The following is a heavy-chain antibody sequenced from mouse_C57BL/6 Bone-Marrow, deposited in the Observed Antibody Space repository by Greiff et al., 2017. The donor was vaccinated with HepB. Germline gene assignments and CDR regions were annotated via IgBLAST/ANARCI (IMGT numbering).Heavy chain of an antibody. CDR1: GYTFTDYE. CDR3: TGEGTYYAMDY. D-gene: IGHD2-14*01. V-gene: IGHV1-15*01. CDR2: IDPETGGT. J-gene: IGHJ4*01. Sequence: VQLQQSGAELVRPGASVTLSCKASGYTFTDYEMHWVKQTPVHGLEWIGAIDPETGGTAYNQKFKGKAILTADKSSSTAYMELRSLTSEDSAVYYCTGEGTYYAMDYWGQGTSGTVSS.